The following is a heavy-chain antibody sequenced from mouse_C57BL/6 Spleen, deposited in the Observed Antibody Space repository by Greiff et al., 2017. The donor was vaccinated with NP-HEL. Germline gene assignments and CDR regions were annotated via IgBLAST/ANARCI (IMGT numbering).Heavy chain of an antibody. D-gene: IGHD2-13*01. CDR2: IDPENGDT. Sequence: VQLQQSGAELVRPGASVKLSCTASGFNIKDDYMHWVKQRPEQGLEWIGWIDPENGDTEYASKFQGKATITADTSSNTAYLQLSSLTSEDTAVYYCTVPYGDGFAYWGQGTRVTVSA. CDR1: GFNIKDDY. CDR3: TVPYGDGFAY. V-gene: IGHV14-4*01. J-gene: IGHJ3*01.